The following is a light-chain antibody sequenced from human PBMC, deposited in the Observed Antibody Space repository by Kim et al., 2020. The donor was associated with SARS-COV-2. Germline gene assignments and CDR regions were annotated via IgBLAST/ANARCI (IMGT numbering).Light chain of an antibody. CDR3: QKYNRLPLT. J-gene: IGKJ4*01. Sequence: DIQMTQSPSSLSASVGDRVTITCRASQGIGNYLAWYQQKPGKPPKLLIYDATTLHSGVPLRFSGSGSGTDFTLTINSLQPEDIATYYCQKYNRLPLTFGGGTKVEIK. CDR1: QGIGNY. V-gene: IGKV1-27*01. CDR2: DAT.